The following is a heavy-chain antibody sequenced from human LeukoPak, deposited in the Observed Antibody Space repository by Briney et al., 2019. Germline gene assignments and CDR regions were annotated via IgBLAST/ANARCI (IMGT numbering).Heavy chain of an antibody. CDR3: ARYLHSSGTFY. J-gene: IGHJ4*02. CDR1: GGSISSYY. V-gene: IGHV4-59*01. D-gene: IGHD6-19*01. Sequence: PSETLSLTCTVSGGSISSYYWSWIRQPPGKGLEWIGYIYYSGSTNYSPSLKSRVTISVDTSKNQFSLKLSSVTAADTAVYYCARYLHSSGTFYWGQGTLVTVSS. CDR2: IYYSGST.